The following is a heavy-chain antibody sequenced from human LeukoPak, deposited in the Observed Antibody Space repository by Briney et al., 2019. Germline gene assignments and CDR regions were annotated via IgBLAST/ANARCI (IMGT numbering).Heavy chain of an antibody. V-gene: IGHV4-61*01. CDR3: ARVGFWSGYYTHYYYGMDV. Sequence: SETLSLTCTVSGGSVSSGSYYWSWIRQPPGKGLEWIGYIYYSGSTYYNPSLKSRVTISVDTSKNQISLKLSSVTAADTAVYYCARVGFWSGYYTHYYYGMDVWGQGTTVTVSS. D-gene: IGHD3-3*01. CDR1: GGSVSSGSYY. CDR2: IYYSGST. J-gene: IGHJ6*02.